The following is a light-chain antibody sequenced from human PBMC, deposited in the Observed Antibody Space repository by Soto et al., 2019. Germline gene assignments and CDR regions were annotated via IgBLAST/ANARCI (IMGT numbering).Light chain of an antibody. V-gene: IGKV1-8*01. CDR2: ASS. J-gene: IGKJ1*01. CDR1: QPISTF. Sequence: AVRVTQSPSSISASPGDRVTITCRASQPISTFLAGYQQRPGKAPNLLHYASSSLQSGVPSRFSGSGSGTDFTLTISNLQSEDIGTYYRQHYYSYPRRFGQGTMVEIK. CDR3: QHYYSYPRR.